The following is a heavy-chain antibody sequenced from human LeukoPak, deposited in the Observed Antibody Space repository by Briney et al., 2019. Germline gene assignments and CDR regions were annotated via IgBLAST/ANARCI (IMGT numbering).Heavy chain of an antibody. V-gene: IGHV4-59*01. J-gene: IGHJ4*02. CDR2: IYHSGST. CDR1: GGSISSNY. D-gene: IGHD2-21*02. Sequence: SETLSLTCTVSGGSISSNYWSWIRQPPGKGLEWIGYIYHSGSTNYNPSLKSRVTISVDTSKNQFSLMLSSVTAADTAVYYCARYSAPVTSIDYWGQGTLVTVSS. CDR3: ARYSAPVTSIDY.